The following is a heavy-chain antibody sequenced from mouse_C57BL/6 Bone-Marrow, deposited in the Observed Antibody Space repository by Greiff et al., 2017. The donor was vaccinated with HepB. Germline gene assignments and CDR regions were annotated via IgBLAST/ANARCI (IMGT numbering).Heavy chain of an antibody. CDR1: GYTFTSYG. Sequence: VQVVESGAELARPGASVKLSCKASGYTFTSYGISWVKQRTGQGLEWIGEIYPRSGNTYYNEKFKGKATLTADKSSSTAYMELRSLTSEDSAVYFCARWDGYDGYFDYWGQGTTLTVSS. V-gene: IGHV1-81*01. CDR3: ARWDGYDGYFDY. D-gene: IGHD2-2*01. J-gene: IGHJ2*01. CDR2: IYPRSGNT.